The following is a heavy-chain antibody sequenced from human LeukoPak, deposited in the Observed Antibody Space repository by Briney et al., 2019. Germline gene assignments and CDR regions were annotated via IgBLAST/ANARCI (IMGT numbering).Heavy chain of an antibody. D-gene: IGHD2-2*01. Sequence: AAVKVSCKASGYTFTDYYIHWVRQAPGQGLEWMGWIVPHSGGTNYAQNYQGRITMTRDTSISTAYMELSSLRSDDTAVYYCARNAYCDSTNCYAWFDPWGQGTLVTVSS. CDR2: IVPHSGGT. V-gene: IGHV1-2*02. CDR1: GYTFTDYY. CDR3: ARNAYCDSTNCYAWFDP. J-gene: IGHJ5*02.